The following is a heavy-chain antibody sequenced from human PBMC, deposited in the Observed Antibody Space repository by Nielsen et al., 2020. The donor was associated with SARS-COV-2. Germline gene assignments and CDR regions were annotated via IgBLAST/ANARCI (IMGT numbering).Heavy chain of an antibody. J-gene: IGHJ4*02. D-gene: IGHD3-10*01. CDR1: GYTFTSYA. Sequence: ASVKVSCKASGYTFTSYAMNWVRQAPGQGLEWMGWINTNTGNPTYAQGFTGRFVFSLDTSASTAYLQISSLKAEDTAVYYCASITMVRGVITTIDYWGQGTLVTVSS. CDR2: INTNTGNP. V-gene: IGHV7-4-1*02. CDR3: ASITMVRGVITTIDY.